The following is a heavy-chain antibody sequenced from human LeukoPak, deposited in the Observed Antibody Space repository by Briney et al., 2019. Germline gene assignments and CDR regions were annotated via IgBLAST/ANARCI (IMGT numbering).Heavy chain of an antibody. V-gene: IGHV4-30-2*01. CDR1: GGSISSGGYS. Sequence: PSQTLSLTCAVSGGSISSGGYSWSWIRQPPGKGLEWIGYIYRSGSTYYNPSLKSRVTISVDRSKNQFSLKLSSVTAADTAVYYCAREVRDSSSWLYYFDYWGQGTLVTVSS. CDR3: AREVRDSSSWLYYFDY. CDR2: IYRSGST. J-gene: IGHJ4*02. D-gene: IGHD6-13*01.